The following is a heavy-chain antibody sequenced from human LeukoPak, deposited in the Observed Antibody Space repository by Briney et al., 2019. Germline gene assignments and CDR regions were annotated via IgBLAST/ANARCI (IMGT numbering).Heavy chain of an antibody. V-gene: IGHV3-30*18. Sequence: PGGSLRLSCAASGFTFSSYGMHWVRQAPGKGLEWVAVISYDGSNKYYADSVKGRFTISRDNSKNTLYLQMNSLRAEDTAVYYCAKGDSGYYYVAMDYFDYWGQGTLVTVSS. J-gene: IGHJ4*02. CDR2: ISYDGSNK. D-gene: IGHD3-22*01. CDR3: AKGDSGYYYVAMDYFDY. CDR1: GFTFSSYG.